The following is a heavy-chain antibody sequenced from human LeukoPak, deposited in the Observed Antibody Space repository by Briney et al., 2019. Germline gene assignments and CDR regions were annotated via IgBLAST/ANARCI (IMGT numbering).Heavy chain of an antibody. CDR3: ATQGVGYYYDSSGFLDY. CDR2: VNPSGGST. Sequence: GASVKVSCKASGYTFTSYYMHWVRQAPRQGLEWMGIVNPSGGSTSYAQKFQGRVTMTRDTSTSTVYMELSSLRSEDTAVYYCATQGVGYYYDSSGFLDYWGQGTLVTVSS. J-gene: IGHJ4*02. V-gene: IGHV1-46*01. CDR1: GYTFTSYY. D-gene: IGHD3-22*01.